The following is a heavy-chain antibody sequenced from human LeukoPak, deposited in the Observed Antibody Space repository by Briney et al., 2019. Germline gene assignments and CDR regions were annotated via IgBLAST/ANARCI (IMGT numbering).Heavy chain of an antibody. V-gene: IGHV3-30*03. J-gene: IGHJ6*02. CDR2: ISYDGSNK. CDR3: ARVSVFDGMDV. CDR1: GFAFSSYG. Sequence: PGRSLRLSCAASGFAFSSYGMHWVRQAPGKGLEWVAVISYDGSNKYYADSVKGRFTISRDNSKNTLYLQMNSLRAEDTAVYYCARVSVFDGMDVWGQGTTVTVSS. D-gene: IGHD3-3*01.